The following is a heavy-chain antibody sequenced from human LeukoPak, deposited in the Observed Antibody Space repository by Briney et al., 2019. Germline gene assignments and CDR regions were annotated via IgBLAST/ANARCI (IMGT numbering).Heavy chain of an antibody. CDR3: ARGSSGYIEY. J-gene: IGHJ4*02. Sequence: PGGSLRLSCAASGFTFSSYSMNWVRQAPGKGLEWVSSISSSSSYIYYADSVKGRFTISRDNAKDSLYLQMNSLRAEDTAVYYCARGSSGYIEYWGQGTLVTVSS. V-gene: IGHV3-21*01. CDR2: ISSSSSYI. CDR1: GFTFSSYS. D-gene: IGHD2-15*01.